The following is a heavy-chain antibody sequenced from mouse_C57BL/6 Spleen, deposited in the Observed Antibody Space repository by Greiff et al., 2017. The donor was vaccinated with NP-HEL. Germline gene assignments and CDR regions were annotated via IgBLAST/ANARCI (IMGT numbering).Heavy chain of an antibody. CDR2: IYPGSGNT. CDR1: GYTFTDYY. Sequence: VQLQQSGAELVRPGASVKLSCKASGYTFTDYYINWVKQRPGQGLEWIARIYPGSGNTYYNEKFKRKATLTAEKSSSTAYMQLSSLTSEDSAVYFCARYYRGYFDVWGTGTTVTVSS. J-gene: IGHJ1*03. D-gene: IGHD2-14*01. V-gene: IGHV1-76*01. CDR3: ARYYRGYFDV.